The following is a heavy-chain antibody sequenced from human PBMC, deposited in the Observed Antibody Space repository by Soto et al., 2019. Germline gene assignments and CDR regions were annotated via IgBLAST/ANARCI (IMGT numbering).Heavy chain of an antibody. V-gene: IGHV4-30-4*01. CDR1: GGSIKSDYY. CDR3: ARGRPNYFYYGLDV. J-gene: IGHJ6*02. CDR2: KYYSGAT. Sequence: SETLSLTCTVSGGSIKSDYYWAWVRQPPGGGLQWMGYKYYSGATDSDPSLEARVSFSVDTPKNQFFLNLTSVTVADTAVYYCARGRPNYFYYGLDVWRPGIPVTVYS.